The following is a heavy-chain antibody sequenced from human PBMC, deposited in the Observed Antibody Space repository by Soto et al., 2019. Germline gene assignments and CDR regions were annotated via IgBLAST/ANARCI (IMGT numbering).Heavy chain of an antibody. D-gene: IGHD1-26*01. CDR1: GGSFSGYY. CDR2: INHSGST. CDR3: ARKLSGGSYEGLSRKHRGGRGIALKWFDP. J-gene: IGHJ5*02. V-gene: IGHV4-34*01. Sequence: SETLSLTCAVYGGSFSGYYWSWIRQPPGKGLEWIGEINHSGSTNYNPSLKSRVTISVDTSKNQFSLKLSSVTAADTAVYYCARKLSGGSYEGLSRKHRGGRGIALKWFDPWGQGTLVTVSS.